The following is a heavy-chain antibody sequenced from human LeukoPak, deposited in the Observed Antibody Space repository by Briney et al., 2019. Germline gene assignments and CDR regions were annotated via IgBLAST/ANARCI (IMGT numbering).Heavy chain of an antibody. V-gene: IGHV1-69*01. CDR2: IIPIFGTA. J-gene: IGHJ4*02. CDR1: GGTFSSYA. CDR3: ARKRGYSGYDYGY. Sequence: RASVKVSCKASGGTFSSYAISWVRQDPGQGLEWMGGIIPIFGTANYAQKFQGRVTITADESTSTAYMELSSLRSEDTAVYYCARKRGYSGYDYGYWGQGTLVTVSS. D-gene: IGHD5-12*01.